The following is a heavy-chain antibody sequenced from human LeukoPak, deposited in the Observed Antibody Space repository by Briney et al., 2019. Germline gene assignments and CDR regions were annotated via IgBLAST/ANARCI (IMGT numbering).Heavy chain of an antibody. J-gene: IGHJ4*02. CDR1: EFVFSNHA. CDR3: ARVFWETVNTGYYSDF. D-gene: IGHD3-22*01. Sequence: GGSLRLSCVASEFVFSNHAMIWVRQAPGKGLEWISSITSDSSNIFYANSVRGRFTISRDNANNALHLQMNSLRAEDTAVYYCARVFWETVNTGYYSDFWGPGTLVAVSS. CDR2: ITSDSSNI. V-gene: IGHV3-21*01.